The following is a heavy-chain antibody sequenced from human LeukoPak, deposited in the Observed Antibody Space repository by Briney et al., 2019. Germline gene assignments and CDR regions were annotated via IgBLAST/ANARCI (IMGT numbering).Heavy chain of an antibody. J-gene: IGHJ4*02. CDR3: AKDYSRGWNGRWDYFDY. CDR1: GFTFDDYA. CDR2: ISWNSGSI. V-gene: IGHV3-9*01. Sequence: PGGSLRLSCAASGFTFDDYAMHWVRQAPGKGLEWVSGISWNSGSIGYADSVKGRFTISRDNAKNSLYLQMNSLRAEDTALYYCAKDYSRGWNGRWDYFDYWGQGTLVTVSS. D-gene: IGHD6-19*01.